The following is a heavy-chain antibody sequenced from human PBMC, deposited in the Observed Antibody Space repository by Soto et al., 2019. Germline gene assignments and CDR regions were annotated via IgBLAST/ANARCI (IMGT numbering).Heavy chain of an antibody. CDR2: INHSGST. V-gene: IGHV4-34*01. J-gene: IGHJ5*02. D-gene: IGHD6-13*01. Sequence: SETLSLTCAVYGGSFSGYYWSWIRQPPGKGLEWIGEINHSGSTNYNPSLKSRVTISVDTSKNQFSLKLSSVTAADTAVYYCARGRLRAAAGPRWFDPWGQGTLVTVSS. CDR3: ARGRLRAAAGPRWFDP. CDR1: GGSFSGYY.